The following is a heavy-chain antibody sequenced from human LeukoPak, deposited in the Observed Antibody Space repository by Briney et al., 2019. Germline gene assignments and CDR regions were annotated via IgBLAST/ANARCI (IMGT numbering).Heavy chain of an antibody. CDR1: GFSFSDYY. Sequence: GGSLRLSCAASGFSFSDYYVSWIRQAPGKGLECVSYISSRGTTIYYADSVKGRFTISRDNAKNSLYLQMSSLRAEDTAVYYCARGDILTGFRYYYYGMDVWGQGTTVTVSS. CDR2: ISSRGTTI. D-gene: IGHD3-9*01. J-gene: IGHJ6*02. CDR3: ARGDILTGFRYYYYGMDV. V-gene: IGHV3-11*01.